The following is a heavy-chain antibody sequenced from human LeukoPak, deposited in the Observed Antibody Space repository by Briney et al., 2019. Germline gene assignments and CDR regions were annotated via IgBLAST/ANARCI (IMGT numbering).Heavy chain of an antibody. CDR1: GFTLRDYY. CDR3: ARSSSYFTYFEL. CDR2: MSSTGNTI. D-gene: IGHD2/OR15-2a*01. J-gene: IGHJ2*01. Sequence: GGSLRLSCAASGFTLRDYYMSWIRQAPGKGLEWISYMSSTGNTIYYAESVKGRFTVSRDSANNSMSLQMTSLRAEDSAVYYCARSSSYFTYFELWGRDTLVTVSS. V-gene: IGHV3-11*04.